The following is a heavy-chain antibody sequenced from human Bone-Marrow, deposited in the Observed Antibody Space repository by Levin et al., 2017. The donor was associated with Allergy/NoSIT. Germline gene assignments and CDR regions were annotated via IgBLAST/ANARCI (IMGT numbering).Heavy chain of an antibody. V-gene: IGHV3-48*02. CDR3: ARGTTAVTLSTRYFDL. Sequence: GGSLRLSCAASGFTFSSYSMNWVRQAPGKGLEWVSYISSSSSTIYYADSVKGRFTISRDNAKNSLYLQMNSLRDEDTAVYYCARGTTAVTLSTRYFDLWGRGTLVTVSS. D-gene: IGHD4-23*01. J-gene: IGHJ2*01. CDR2: ISSSSSTI. CDR1: GFTFSSYS.